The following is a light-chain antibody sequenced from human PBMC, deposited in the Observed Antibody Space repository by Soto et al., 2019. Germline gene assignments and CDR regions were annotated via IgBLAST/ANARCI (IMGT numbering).Light chain of an antibody. Sequence: EIVMTQSPATLSVSPGERATLSCRASQSIGSNLAWYQQNPGQTPRLLMYRASTRATGIPARFSGSGSGTEFTLTISSLQSEDFAVYYCQRYNNWPMTFGQGTQLEIK. J-gene: IGKJ5*01. CDR2: RAS. V-gene: IGKV3-15*01. CDR3: QRYNNWPMT. CDR1: QSIGSN.